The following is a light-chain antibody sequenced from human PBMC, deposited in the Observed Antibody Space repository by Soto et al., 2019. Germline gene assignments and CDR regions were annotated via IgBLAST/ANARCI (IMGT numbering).Light chain of an antibody. CDR2: GAS. CDR1: QSVSSNY. V-gene: IGKV3-20*01. J-gene: IGKJ5*01. Sequence: ENVLTQSPGTLSLSPGERATLSCRASQSVSSNYVAWYQQKPGQAPRLLVYGASGRATGIPDRFSGSGSGTDFTLTISRLEPEDFAVYYCQQYGSSPITFGQGTRLEIK. CDR3: QQYGSSPIT.